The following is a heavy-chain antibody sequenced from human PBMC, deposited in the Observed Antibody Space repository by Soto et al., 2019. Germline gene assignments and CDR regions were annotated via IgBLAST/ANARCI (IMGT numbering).Heavy chain of an antibody. Sequence: VQLVQSGAEVKKPGASVKVSCKTSGDSFNDYYIHWVRQAPGQGLEWMGWINPNGGITKYAQKFQGGFTVTSDTSIRTVYLDLSSLRSDDTAVYYCARESGGATATLDYYYCYMDVWGKGTTVTVSS. D-gene: IGHD5-12*01. V-gene: IGHV1-2*02. CDR2: INPNGGIT. CDR3: ARESGGATATLDYYYCYMDV. J-gene: IGHJ6*03. CDR1: GDSFNDYY.